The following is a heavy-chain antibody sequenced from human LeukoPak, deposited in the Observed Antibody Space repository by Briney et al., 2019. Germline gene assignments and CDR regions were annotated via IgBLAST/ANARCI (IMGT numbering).Heavy chain of an antibody. CDR1: GFTFSSYW. CDR2: INTDGSTT. Sequence: GGSLRLSCAASGFTFSSYWMDWVRQAPGKGLVWVSRINTDGSTTTYADSVKGRFTISRDNSENTLYLQMNSLRAEDTAVYYCAKGLVDYFDYWGQGTLVTVSS. CDR3: AKGLVDYFDY. J-gene: IGHJ4*02. V-gene: IGHV3-74*01. D-gene: IGHD2-8*02.